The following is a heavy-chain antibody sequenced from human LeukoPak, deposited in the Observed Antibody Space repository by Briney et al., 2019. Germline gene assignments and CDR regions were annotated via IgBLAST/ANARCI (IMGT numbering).Heavy chain of an antibody. D-gene: IGHD2-2*01. CDR3: ARGVPATISDWYFDL. Sequence: GGSLRLSCAGSGFRFVDYTLNWVRQAPGKGLEWISYISSHGTTFYADSVKGRFTISRDNAGNSLSLHMNSLRAADTAVYYCARGVPATISDWYFDLWGRGTLVTVSS. J-gene: IGHJ2*01. CDR1: GFRFVDYT. V-gene: IGHV3-48*01. CDR2: ISSHGTT.